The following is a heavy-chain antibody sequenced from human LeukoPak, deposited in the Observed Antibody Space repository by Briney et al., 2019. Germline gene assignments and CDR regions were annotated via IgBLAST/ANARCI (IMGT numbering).Heavy chain of an antibody. CDR2: IKQDGSEK. J-gene: IGHJ4*02. V-gene: IGHV3-7*03. Sequence: PGGSLRLSCAASGFTFSDYYMSWIRQAPGKGLEWVANIKQDGSEKYYVDSVKGRFTISRDNAKNSLYLQMNSLRAEDTAVYYCARDGYSSGWYDYWGQGTLVTVSS. D-gene: IGHD6-19*01. CDR3: ARDGYSSGWYDY. CDR1: GFTFSDYY.